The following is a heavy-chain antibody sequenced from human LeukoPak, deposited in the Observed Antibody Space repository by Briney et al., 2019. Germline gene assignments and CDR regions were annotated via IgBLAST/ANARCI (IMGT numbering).Heavy chain of an antibody. CDR3: ARSIAAAGTFDY. V-gene: IGHV1-2*04. CDR1: GYTLTELS. J-gene: IGHJ4*02. CDR2: INPNSGGT. D-gene: IGHD6-13*01. Sequence: GASVKVSCKVSGYTLTELSIHWVRQAPGQGLEWMGWINPNSGGTNYAQKFQGWVTMTRDTSISTAYMELSRLRSDDTAVYYCARSIAAAGTFDYWGQGTLVTVSS.